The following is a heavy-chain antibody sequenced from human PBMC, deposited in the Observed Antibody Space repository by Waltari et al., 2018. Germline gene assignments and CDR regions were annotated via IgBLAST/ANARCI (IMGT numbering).Heavy chain of an antibody. V-gene: IGHV1-46*01. D-gene: IGHD2-15*01. CDR2: INPSGGST. J-gene: IGHJ5*02. CDR3: ARERSGVAATLRGFDP. Sequence: QVQLVQSGAEVKKPGASVKVSCKASGYTFTSYSMPWVRQAPGQGPEWMGIINPSGGSTSYAQKFQGRVTMTSDTSTSTVYMELSSLRSEDTAVYYCARERSGVAATLRGFDPWGQGTLVTVSS. CDR1: GYTFTSYS.